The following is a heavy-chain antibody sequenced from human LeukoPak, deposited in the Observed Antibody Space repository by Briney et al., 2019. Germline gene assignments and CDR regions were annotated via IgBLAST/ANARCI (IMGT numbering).Heavy chain of an antibody. CDR1: GFTFSSYE. D-gene: IGHD3-22*01. Sequence: GGSLRLSCGASGFTFSSYEMNWVRQAPGKGLEWVSSISSSSSYIYYADSVKGRFTISRDNAKNSLYLQMNSLRAEDTAVYYCARDQSHYYDSSGYYYVPNFDYWGQGTLVTVSS. V-gene: IGHV3-21*01. CDR3: ARDQSHYYDSSGYYYVPNFDY. CDR2: ISSSSSYI. J-gene: IGHJ4*02.